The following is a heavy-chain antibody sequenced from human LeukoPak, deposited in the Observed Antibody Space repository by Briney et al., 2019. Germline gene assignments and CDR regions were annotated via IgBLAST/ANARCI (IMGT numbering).Heavy chain of an antibody. Sequence: PGGSLRLSCAASGFTFSSSWMPWVRHAPGKGLVWVSRIKGDGSSTTYADSVKGRFTISRDNAKNTLYLQMNSLRAEDTAVYYCAGNRGDNYGYWEYWGQGTLVTVSS. CDR2: IKGDGSST. CDR3: AGNRGDNYGYWEY. CDR1: GFTFSSSW. J-gene: IGHJ4*02. D-gene: IGHD5-18*01. V-gene: IGHV3-74*01.